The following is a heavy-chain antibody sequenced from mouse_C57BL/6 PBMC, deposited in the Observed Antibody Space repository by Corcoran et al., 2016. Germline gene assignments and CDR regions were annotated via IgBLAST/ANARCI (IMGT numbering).Heavy chain of an antibody. CDR1: GYTFTDYY. J-gene: IGHJ2*01. Sequence: EVQLQQSGPELVKPGASVKISCKASGYTFTDYYMNWVKQSHGKSLEWIGDINPNNGGTSYNQKFKGKATLTVDKSSSTAYMELRSLTSEDSAVYYCARSNYGYDNYWGQGTTLTVSS. CDR2: INPNNGGT. CDR3: ARSNYGYDNY. D-gene: IGHD2-2*01. V-gene: IGHV1-26*01.